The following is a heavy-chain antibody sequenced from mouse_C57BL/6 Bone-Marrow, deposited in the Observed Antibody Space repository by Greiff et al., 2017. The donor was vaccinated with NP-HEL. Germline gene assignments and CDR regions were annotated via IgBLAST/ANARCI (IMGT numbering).Heavy chain of an antibody. V-gene: IGHV1-53*01. Sequence: QVQLQQPGTELVKPGASVKLSCKASGYTFTSYGMHWVKQRPGQGLEWIGNINPSNGGTNYNEKFKSKATLTVDKSSSTAYMQLSSLPSEDSAVYYCARKYTWAPYAMDYWGQGTSVTVSS. D-gene: IGHD5-1-1*01. CDR3: ARKYTWAPYAMDY. CDR2: INPSNGGT. J-gene: IGHJ4*01. CDR1: GYTFTSYG.